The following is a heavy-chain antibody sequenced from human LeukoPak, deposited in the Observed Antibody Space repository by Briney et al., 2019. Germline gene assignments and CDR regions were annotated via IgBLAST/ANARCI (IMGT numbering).Heavy chain of an antibody. CDR2: ISYGNT. D-gene: IGHD5-18*01. CDR3: ARDKAHSYGRYFDP. Sequence: SETLSLTCSVSGGSISTYYWNWIRQTPGKGLEWIGHISYGNTDYNPSLKSRVTVSVDTSKNQFSLKLTSVTAADTAVYYCARDKAHSYGRYFDPWGQGALVTVSS. J-gene: IGHJ5*02. V-gene: IGHV4-59*01. CDR1: GGSISTYY.